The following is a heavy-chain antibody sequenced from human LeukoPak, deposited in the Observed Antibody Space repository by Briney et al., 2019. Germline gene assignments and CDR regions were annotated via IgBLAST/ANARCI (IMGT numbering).Heavy chain of an antibody. Sequence: SETLSLTCSVSGGSISKSPYYWAWIRQTRGRGVEWIANIYYSGNTYYNLSRKSRVTISVHTSKNHFSLKLNSVTAADTAVYYCARSGPYCSGGSCYAYAMDVWGQGTTATVSS. CDR3: ARSGPYCSGGSCYAYAMDV. D-gene: IGHD2-15*01. J-gene: IGHJ6*02. V-gene: IGHV4-39*02. CDR2: IYYSGNT. CDR1: GGSISKSPYY.